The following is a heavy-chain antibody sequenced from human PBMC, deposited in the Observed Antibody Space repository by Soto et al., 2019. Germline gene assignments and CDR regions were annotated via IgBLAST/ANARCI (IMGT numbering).Heavy chain of an antibody. J-gene: IGHJ3*02. CDR1: GGSISSYY. CDR2: IYYSGST. V-gene: IGHV4-59*08. D-gene: IGHD1-1*01. Sequence: QVQLQESGPGLVKPSETLSLTCTVSGGSISSYYWSWIRQPPGKGLEWIGYIYYSGSTNYNPSLKSRVTISVDTSKNQFSLKLSSVTAADTAVYYCARLPQTVQGLTSDDAFYIWGQGTMVTVSS. CDR3: ARLPQTVQGLTSDDAFYI.